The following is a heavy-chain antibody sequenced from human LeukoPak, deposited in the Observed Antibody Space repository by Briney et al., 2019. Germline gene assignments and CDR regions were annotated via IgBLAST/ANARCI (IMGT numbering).Heavy chain of an antibody. CDR2: ISSSSSYI. D-gene: IGHD4-23*01. CDR1: GFTFSSYS. CDR3: ARYSSGVTGEDYFDY. J-gene: IGHJ4*02. V-gene: IGHV3-21*01. Sequence: GGSLRLSCAASGFTFSSYSMNWVRQAPGKGLEWVSSISSSSSYIYYAGSLKGRFTVSRDNAKNSLYLQMNSLRAEDTAVYYCARYSSGVTGEDYFDYWGQGTLVTVSS.